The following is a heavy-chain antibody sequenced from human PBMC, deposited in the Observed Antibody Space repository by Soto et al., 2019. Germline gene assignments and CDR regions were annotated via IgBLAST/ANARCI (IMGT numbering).Heavy chain of an antibody. CDR2: IYPSAGST. Sequence: ASVKASCKASGYPLTSYYIHCVQHVPGQRLERMGRIYPSAGSTSYAQKFQGRVTMTGATSTSTAYIELSSLSPEARAVYYCGRVFAGSWNDDPSGGAFDLRGKATKVTVS. V-gene: IGHV1-46*03. CDR3: GRVFAGSWNDDPSGGAFDL. D-gene: IGHD1-1*01. J-gene: IGHJ3*01. CDR1: GYPLTSYY.